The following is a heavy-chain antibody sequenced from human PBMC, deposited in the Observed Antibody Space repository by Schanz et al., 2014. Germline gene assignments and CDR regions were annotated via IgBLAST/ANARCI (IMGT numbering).Heavy chain of an antibody. CDR3: AKDPRGDKNDRAYYFDY. J-gene: IGHJ4*02. CDR1: GFTFSSYA. V-gene: IGHV3-23*01. CDR2: ISSGGNP. Sequence: EAHLLDSGGGLVQPGGSLRLSCAASGFTFSSYAMSWVRQAPGEGLEWVSSISSGGNPYYANSVKGRFGISRDNSENTLYLQMSSLRVEDTAVYYCAKDPRGDKNDRAYYFDYWGQGTLVSVSS. D-gene: IGHD3-10*01.